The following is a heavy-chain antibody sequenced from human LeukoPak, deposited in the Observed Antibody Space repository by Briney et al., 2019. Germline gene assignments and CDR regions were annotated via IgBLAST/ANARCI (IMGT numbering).Heavy chain of an antibody. J-gene: IGHJ4*02. CDR1: GFTVSSNY. CDR3: AKDKTFWD. Sequence: PGGSLRLSCAASGFTVSSNYMSWVRQAPGKGLEWVAFIRYDGSNKYYADSVKGRFTISRDNSKNTLYLQMNSLRAEDTAVYYCAKDKTFWDWGQGTLVTVSS. D-gene: IGHD3-3*01. V-gene: IGHV3-30*02. CDR2: IRYDGSNK.